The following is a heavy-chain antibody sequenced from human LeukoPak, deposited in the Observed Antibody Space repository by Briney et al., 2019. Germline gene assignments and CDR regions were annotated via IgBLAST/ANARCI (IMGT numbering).Heavy chain of an antibody. V-gene: IGHV3-33*01. D-gene: IGHD3-9*01. J-gene: IGHJ3*02. CDR1: GFTFSSYG. Sequence: PGRSLRLSCAASGFTFSSYGMHWVRQAPGKGLEWVGVIWYDGSNKYYADSVKGRFTISRDNSKNTLYLQMNSLRAEDTAVYYCARDQSDILTGYSNDAFDIWGQGTMVTVSS. CDR2: IWYDGSNK. CDR3: ARDQSDILTGYSNDAFDI.